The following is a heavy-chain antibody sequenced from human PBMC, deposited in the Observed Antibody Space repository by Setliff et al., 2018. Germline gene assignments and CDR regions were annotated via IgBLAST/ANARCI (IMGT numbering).Heavy chain of an antibody. CDR3: ATGFVGFGVVPRALDV. J-gene: IGHJ6*04. V-gene: IGHV1-24*01. D-gene: IGHD3-3*01. CDR1: GYTLTELS. CDR2: FDPEDGET. Sequence: ASVKVSCKVSGYTLTELSMHWVRQAPGKGLEWMGGFDPEDGETIYAQKFQGRVTMTEDTSTDTAYMELSSLRSVDTAVYYCATGFVGFGVVPRALDVWGKGTTVTVSS.